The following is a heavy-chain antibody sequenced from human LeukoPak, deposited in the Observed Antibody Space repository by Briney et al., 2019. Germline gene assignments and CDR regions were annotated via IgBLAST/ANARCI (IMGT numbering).Heavy chain of an antibody. V-gene: IGHV1-2*02. J-gene: IGHJ3*02. CDR3: AREVGINAFDI. D-gene: IGHD1-26*01. Sequence: ASVKVSCKASGYTFTGYYMHWVRQAPGQGLEFLGWINPDNGGTNYAQRFQGRVTMTRDTSISTAYMELISLTSDDTAVYFCAREVGINAFDIWGQGTMVTVSS. CDR2: INPDNGGT. CDR1: GYTFTGYY.